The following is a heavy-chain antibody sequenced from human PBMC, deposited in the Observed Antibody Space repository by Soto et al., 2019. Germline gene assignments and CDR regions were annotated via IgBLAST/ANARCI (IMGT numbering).Heavy chain of an antibody. CDR3: ARETHGGQHCRYFDL. CDR1: GYTFSSYY. J-gene: IGHJ2*01. CDR2: IIPIFGTA. Sequence: GASVKVSCKASGYTFSSYYMHWLRQAPGQGLEWMGGIIPIFGTANYAQKFQGRVTITADESTSTAYMELSSLRSEDTAVYYCARETHGGQHCRYFDLWARGTLVTFS. V-gene: IGHV1-69*13. D-gene: IGHD3-16*01.